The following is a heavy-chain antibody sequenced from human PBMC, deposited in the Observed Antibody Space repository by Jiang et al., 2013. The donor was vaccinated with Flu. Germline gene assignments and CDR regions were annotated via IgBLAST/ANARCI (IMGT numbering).Heavy chain of an antibody. V-gene: IGHV4-4*02. CDR3: AREDAYSYYYMDV. J-gene: IGHJ6*03. D-gene: IGHD2-21*01. CDR2: IHHGGSP. CDR1: GGSISSNHL. Sequence: GSGLVKPSGTLSLTCAVSGGSISSNHLWTWVRQPPGKGLEWIGDIHHGGSPDYNASLKSRVTITVDKSRNEFSLKLTSVTAADTAVYYCAREDAYSYYYMDVWGKGTTVTVTS.